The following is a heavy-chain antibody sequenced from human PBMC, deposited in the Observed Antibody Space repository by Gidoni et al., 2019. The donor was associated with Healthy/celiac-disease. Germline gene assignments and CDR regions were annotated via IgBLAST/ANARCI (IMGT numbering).Heavy chain of an antibody. Sequence: EVQLVESVGVVVQPGGSLRLSCAASGFPFDDYAMHWVRQAPGKGLEWVSLISWDGGSTYYADSVKGRFTISRDNSKNSLYLQMNSLRAEDTALYYCAKDMGAYYDSSGYQGEIGYWGQGTLVAVSS. D-gene: IGHD3-22*01. CDR3: AKDMGAYYDSSGYQGEIGY. CDR2: ISWDGGST. CDR1: GFPFDDYA. J-gene: IGHJ4*02. V-gene: IGHV3-43D*04.